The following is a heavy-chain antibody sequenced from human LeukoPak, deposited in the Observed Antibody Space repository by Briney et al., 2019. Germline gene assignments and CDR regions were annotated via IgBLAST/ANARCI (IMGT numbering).Heavy chain of an antibody. J-gene: IGHJ4*02. Sequence: ASVRVSCKASGYTFTSYGISWVRQAPGQGLEWMGWISAYNGNTNYAQKLQRRVSMTTDTSTSTAYLELRSLRSEDTAVYYCARFERSNWNEESSFGFDYWGQGTLVTVSS. CDR2: ISAYNGNT. V-gene: IGHV1-18*01. D-gene: IGHD1-20*01. CDR1: GYTFTSYG. CDR3: ARFERSNWNEESSFGFDY.